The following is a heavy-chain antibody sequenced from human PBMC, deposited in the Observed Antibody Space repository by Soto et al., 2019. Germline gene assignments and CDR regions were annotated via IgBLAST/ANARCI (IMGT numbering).Heavy chain of an antibody. D-gene: IGHD3-16*01. CDR3: ARDWGVPPRTRTVAPDY. Sequence: QEQLVESGGGVVQPGRSLRLSCAASGFTFTNYGIHWVRQAPGKGLEWAAVIWYDGRNKYYADSVKGRFTISKDNSQNTVYLEMNRLRAEDTAVYYCARDWGVPPRTRTVAPDYWGQGTLVTVSS. CDR2: IWYDGRNK. CDR1: GFTFTNYG. V-gene: IGHV3-33*01. J-gene: IGHJ4*02.